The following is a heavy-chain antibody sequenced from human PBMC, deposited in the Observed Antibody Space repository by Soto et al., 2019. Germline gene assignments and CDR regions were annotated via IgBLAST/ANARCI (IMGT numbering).Heavy chain of an antibody. CDR3: ARDPSGSGPDFDY. CDR2: ISGSGGFT. D-gene: IGHD3-10*01. J-gene: IGHJ4*02. CDR1: GVTFSIYA. V-gene: IGHV3-23*01. Sequence: GGSMGLSCAASGVTFSIYAMSWVRQAPGKGLECVSGISGSGGFTYYADSVKGRFTISRDNSKNTLYLQMNSLRAEDTAVYYCARDPSGSGPDFDYWGQGTLVTVSS.